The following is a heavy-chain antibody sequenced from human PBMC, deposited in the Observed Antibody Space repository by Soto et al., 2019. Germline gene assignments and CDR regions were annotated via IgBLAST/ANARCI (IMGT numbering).Heavy chain of an antibody. V-gene: IGHV4-39*01. CDR1: GGSISSSSYY. Sequence: SETLSLTCTVSGGSISSSSYYWGWIRQPPGKGLEWIGSIYYSGSTYYNPSLKSRVTISVDTSKNQFSLKLSSVTAADTAVYYCAITRSDYGDYVQYFHHWGQGTLVTVSS. D-gene: IGHD4-17*01. CDR3: AITRSDYGDYVQYFHH. J-gene: IGHJ1*01. CDR2: IYYSGST.